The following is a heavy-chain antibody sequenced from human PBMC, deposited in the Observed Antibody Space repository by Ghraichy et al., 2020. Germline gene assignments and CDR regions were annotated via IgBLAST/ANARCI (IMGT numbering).Heavy chain of an antibody. CDR2: IYYSGST. CDR1: GGSISSSSYY. CDR3: ARHDGYYGGWFDP. J-gene: IGHJ5*02. V-gene: IGHV4-39*01. D-gene: IGHD3-22*01. Sequence: SETLSLTCTVSGGSISSSSYYWGWIRQPPGKGLEWIGSIYYSGSTYYNPSLKSRVTISVDTSKNQFSLKLSSVTAADTAVYYCARHDGYYGGWFDPWGQGTLVTVSS.